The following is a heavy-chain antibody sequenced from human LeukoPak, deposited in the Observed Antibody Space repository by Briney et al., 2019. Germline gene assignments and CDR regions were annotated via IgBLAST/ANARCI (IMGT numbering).Heavy chain of an antibody. CDR2: IYYSGST. CDR1: GGSISSSSYY. D-gene: IGHD3-22*01. CDR3: ARHGIRGYYYPPFDY. Sequence: SETLSLTCTVSGGSISSSSYYWGWIRQPPGKGLEWIGSIYYSGSTYYNPSLKSRVTISVDTSKNQFSLKLSSVTAAVTAVYYCARHGIRGYYYPPFDYWGQGTLVTVSS. J-gene: IGHJ4*02. V-gene: IGHV4-39*01.